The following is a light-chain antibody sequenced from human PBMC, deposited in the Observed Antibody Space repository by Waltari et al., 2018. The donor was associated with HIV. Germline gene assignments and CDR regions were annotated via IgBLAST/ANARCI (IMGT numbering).Light chain of an antibody. J-gene: IGLJ1*01. CDR1: SSDVGGYDF. CDR2: DVG. V-gene: IGLV2-11*01. CDR3: CSYAGNVFV. Sequence: QSALTQPRSVSGSPGQSVTISCIGTSSDVGGYDFVSWYQQHPGKAPKLMIYDVGKRPPGVPARFSGAKSGNTASLTSSGLQAEDEADYFCCSYAGNVFVFGTGTQVAVL.